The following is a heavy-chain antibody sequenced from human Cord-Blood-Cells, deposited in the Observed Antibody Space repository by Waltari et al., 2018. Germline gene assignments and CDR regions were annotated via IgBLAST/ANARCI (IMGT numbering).Heavy chain of an antibody. D-gene: IGHD1-26*01. CDR1: GGSFSGYY. Sequence: QVQLQQWGAGLLKPSETLSLTCAVYGGSFSGYYWSWIRPPPGKGLEWIGEINHSGSTNYNPSLKSRVTISVDTSKNQFSLKLSSVTAADTAVYYCARHVLQSGSYYFDYWGQGTLVTVSS. CDR2: INHSGST. CDR3: ARHVLQSGSYYFDY. V-gene: IGHV4-34*01. J-gene: IGHJ4*02.